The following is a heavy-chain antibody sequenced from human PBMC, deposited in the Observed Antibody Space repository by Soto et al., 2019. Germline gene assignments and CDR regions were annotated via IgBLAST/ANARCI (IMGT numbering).Heavy chain of an antibody. CDR2: ISSNGGST. D-gene: IGHD3-3*01. CDR3: ARGPIRFLEWLPSDY. CDR1: GFTFSSYA. Sequence: EVQLVESGGGLVQPGGSLRLSCAASGFTFSSYAMHWVRQAPGKELEYVSAISSNGGSTYYANSVKGRFTISRENSKNTLYLQMGSLRAEDMAVYYCARGPIRFLEWLPSDYWGQGTLVTVSS. J-gene: IGHJ4*02. V-gene: IGHV3-64*01.